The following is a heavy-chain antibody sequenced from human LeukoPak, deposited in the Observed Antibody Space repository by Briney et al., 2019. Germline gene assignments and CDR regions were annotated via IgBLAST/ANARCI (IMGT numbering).Heavy chain of an antibody. CDR3: ARPQLTGDHGDY. CDR1: GGSFSGYY. J-gene: IGHJ4*02. V-gene: IGHV4-34*01. D-gene: IGHD7-27*01. CDR2: INHSGST. Sequence: PSETLSLTCAVYGGSFSGYYWSWIRQPPGKGLEWIGEINHSGSTNYNPSLKSRVTISVDTSKNQFSLKLSSVTAADTAVYYCARPQLTGDHGDYWGQGTLGTVSS.